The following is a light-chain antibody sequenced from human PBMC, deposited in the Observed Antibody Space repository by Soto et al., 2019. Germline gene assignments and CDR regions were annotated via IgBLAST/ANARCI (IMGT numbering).Light chain of an antibody. V-gene: IGKV3-20*01. CDR3: QQYGSSPWT. CDR2: GAS. CDR1: QSVSSNY. Sequence: EIVLTQSPGTLSLSPGERATLSCRASQSVSSNYLAWYQQQPGQAPRPLIYGASSRATVIPDRFSGSGAGTAFTLTISRLEPEDFAVYYCQQYGSSPWTFGQGTKVEIK. J-gene: IGKJ1*01.